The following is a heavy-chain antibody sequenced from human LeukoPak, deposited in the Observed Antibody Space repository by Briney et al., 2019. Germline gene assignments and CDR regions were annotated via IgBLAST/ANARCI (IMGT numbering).Heavy chain of an antibody. CDR3: ARDSSSLESLLFSAFDI. CDR1: GGSISSSSYY. CDR2: IYYSGST. V-gene: IGHV4-39*07. J-gene: IGHJ3*02. D-gene: IGHD3-3*01. Sequence: SETLSLTCTVSGGSISSSSYYWGWIRQPPGKGLEWIGSIYYSGSTYYNPSLKSRVTISVDTSKNQFSLKLSSVTAADTAVYYCARDSSSLESLLFSAFDIWGQGTMVTVSS.